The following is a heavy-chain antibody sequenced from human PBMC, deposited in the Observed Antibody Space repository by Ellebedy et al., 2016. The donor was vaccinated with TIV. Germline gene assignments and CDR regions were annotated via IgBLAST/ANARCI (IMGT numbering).Heavy chain of an antibody. V-gene: IGHV3-20*04. Sequence: GESLKISCAASGFTFDDYGMTWVRQAPGKGLEWVSGINWNGGSIGYADSVKGRVTISRDNAKKSLYLQMNSLRAEDTALYYCARALGLVVGTQYFDYWGQGTLVTVSS. CDR2: INWNGGSI. CDR1: GFTFDDYG. J-gene: IGHJ4*02. D-gene: IGHD2-2*01. CDR3: ARALGLVVGTQYFDY.